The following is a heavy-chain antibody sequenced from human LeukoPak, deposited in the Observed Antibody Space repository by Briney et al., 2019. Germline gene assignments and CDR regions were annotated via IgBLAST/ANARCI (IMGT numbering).Heavy chain of an antibody. D-gene: IGHD6-13*01. CDR1: GGTFSSYA. J-gene: IGHJ6*02. Sequence: SVKVSCKASGGTFSSYAISWVRQAPGQGLEWMGRIIPIFGIANYAQKFQGRVTITADKSTSTAYMELSSLRSEDTAVYYCASHIAAAGPTRAYYCYGMDVWGQGTTVTVSS. CDR3: ASHIAAAGPTRAYYCYGMDV. V-gene: IGHV1-69*04. CDR2: IIPIFGIA.